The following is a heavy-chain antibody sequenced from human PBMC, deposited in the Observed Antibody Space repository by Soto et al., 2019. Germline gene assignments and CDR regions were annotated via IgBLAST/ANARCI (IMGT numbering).Heavy chain of an antibody. CDR3: AIAGGAVATRLFDY. Sequence: PSETLSLTCTVSSGSISGTSYFWAWIRQPPGKGLEWIGSLFYSGNTYYNPSLNSRVTFSVDTSKNQFSLNLSSVTAADTAVYYCAIAGGAVATRLFDYWGQEILVTVSS. D-gene: IGHD5-12*01. V-gene: IGHV4-39*01. J-gene: IGHJ4*02. CDR2: LFYSGNT. CDR1: SGSISGTSYF.